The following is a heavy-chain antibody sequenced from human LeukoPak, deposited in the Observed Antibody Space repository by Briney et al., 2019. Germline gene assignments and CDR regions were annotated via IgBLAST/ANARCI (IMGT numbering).Heavy chain of an antibody. V-gene: IGHV3-30*02. CDR2: IRFDGNNK. D-gene: IGHD1-1*01. CDR1: GLTFRDYG. J-gene: IGHJ4*02. Sequence: GGSLRLSCAASGLTFRDYGMHWVRQAPGKGLEWVAFIRFDGNNKYYADSVKGRFTISRENAKNSLSLQMNSLRAEDTAMYYCARERKSGWLERTYNFDYGGQGTLVTVSS. CDR3: ARERKSGWLERTYNFDY.